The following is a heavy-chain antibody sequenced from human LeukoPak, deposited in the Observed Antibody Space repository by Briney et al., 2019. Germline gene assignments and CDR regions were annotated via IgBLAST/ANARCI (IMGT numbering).Heavy chain of an antibody. Sequence: PGGSLRLSCAASGVTISNYYMNWVRQAPGKGLEWVSIIYSDGSTYYADSVKGRFTISRDNSKNTLYFQMNSLRAEDTAVYYCAKDRSVGGWFGRSFWRFDAFDIWGQGTMVTVSS. J-gene: IGHJ3*02. CDR1: GVTISNYY. CDR3: AKDRSVGGWFGRSFWRFDAFDI. V-gene: IGHV3-53*01. CDR2: IYSDGST. D-gene: IGHD3-10*01.